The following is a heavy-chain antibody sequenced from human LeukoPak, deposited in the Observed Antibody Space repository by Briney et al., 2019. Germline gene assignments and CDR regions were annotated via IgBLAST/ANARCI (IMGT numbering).Heavy chain of an antibody. CDR2: ISAYNGNT. Sequence: ASVKVSCKASGYTFTSYGISWVRQAPGQGLEWMGWISAYNGNTNYAQKLQGRVTMTTDTSTSTAYMELRSLRSDDTAVYYCARRVSLRTPILTGYSNFDYWGQGTLVTVSS. V-gene: IGHV1-18*01. J-gene: IGHJ4*02. CDR1: GYTFTSYG. CDR3: ARRVSLRTPILTGYSNFDY. D-gene: IGHD3-9*01.